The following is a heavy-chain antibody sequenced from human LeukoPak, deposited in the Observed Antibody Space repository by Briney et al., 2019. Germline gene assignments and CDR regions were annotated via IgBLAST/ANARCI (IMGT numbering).Heavy chain of an antibody. J-gene: IGHJ5*02. CDR2: IIPIFGTA. CDR3: ARVPNPNWNYGSGNWFDP. D-gene: IGHD1-7*01. Sequence: SVKVSCNASGGTFSSYAISWVRQAPGQGLEWMGGIIPIFGTANYAQKFQGRVTITTDESTSTAYMELSSLRSEDTAVYYCARVPNPNWNYGSGNWFDPWGQGTLVTVSS. CDR1: GGTFSSYA. V-gene: IGHV1-69*05.